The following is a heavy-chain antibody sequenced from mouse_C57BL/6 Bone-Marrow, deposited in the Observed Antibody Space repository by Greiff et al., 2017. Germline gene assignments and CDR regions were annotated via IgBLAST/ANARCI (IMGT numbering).Heavy chain of an antibody. CDR3: ARYSSGYCAMDY. V-gene: IGHV1-69*01. CDR2: IDPSDSYT. Sequence: QVQLQQPGAELVMPGASVKLSCKASGYTFTSYWMHWVKQRPGQGLEWIGEIDPSDSYTNYNQKFKGKSTLTVDKSSSTAYMQLRSLTSEDSAVYYCARYSSGYCAMDYWGQGTSVTVSS. D-gene: IGHD3-2*02. CDR1: GYTFTSYW. J-gene: IGHJ4*01.